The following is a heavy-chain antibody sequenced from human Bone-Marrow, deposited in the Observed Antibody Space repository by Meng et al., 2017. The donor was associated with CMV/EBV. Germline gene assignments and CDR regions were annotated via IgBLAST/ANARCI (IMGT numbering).Heavy chain of an antibody. D-gene: IGHD2-2*02. CDR2: IYYSGST. V-gene: IGHV4-31*02. CDR1: SLSRGGAS. J-gene: IGHJ4*02. CDR3: ARGGRYCSSTSCYTFDY. Sequence: SLSRGGASLNWIHPHPGKCLEWIGYIYYSGSTYSNPSLKRRVTISEDTSKNQFSLKLSSVTAADTAVYFCARGGRYCSSTSCYTFDYWGQGTLVTVSS.